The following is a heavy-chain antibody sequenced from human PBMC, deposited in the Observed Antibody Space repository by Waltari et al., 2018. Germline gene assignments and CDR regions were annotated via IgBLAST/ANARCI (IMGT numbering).Heavy chain of an antibody. CDR1: GYTFTGYY. D-gene: IGHD3-9*01. V-gene: IGHV1-2*06. J-gene: IGHJ5*02. Sequence: QVQLVQSGAEVKKPGASVKVSCKASGYTFTGYYMHWVRQAPGQGLEWMGRIKPNGGGTNDEQKFQGRVTMTRDTAISTAYMERGRLRSDDTAVYYGARDYGMGWFDPWGQGTLVTVSS. CDR3: ARDYGMGWFDP. CDR2: IKPNGGGT.